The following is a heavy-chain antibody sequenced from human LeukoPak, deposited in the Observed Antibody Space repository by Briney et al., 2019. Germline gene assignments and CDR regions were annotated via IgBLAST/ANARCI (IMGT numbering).Heavy chain of an antibody. V-gene: IGHV1-2*02. J-gene: IGHJ4*02. CDR2: INPHTGGT. D-gene: IGHD3-22*01. CDR1: GYTFTGYY. CDR3: ARDRPYYYDSSGYYSYYFDY. Sequence: ASVKVSCKASGYTFTGYYMHWVRQAPGQGLEWMGWINPHTGGTNYAQKFQGRVTMTRDASISTAYMELSRLRSDDTAVYYCARDRPYYYDSSGYYSYYFDYWGQGTLVTVSS.